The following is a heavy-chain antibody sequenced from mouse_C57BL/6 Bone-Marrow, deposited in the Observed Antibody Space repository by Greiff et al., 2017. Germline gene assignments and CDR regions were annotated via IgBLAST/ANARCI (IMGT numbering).Heavy chain of an antibody. J-gene: IGHJ4*01. CDR3: ARSDYDYDGYAMDY. D-gene: IGHD2-4*01. CDR2: IYIGNGYT. CDR1: GYTFTSYG. V-gene: IGHV1-58*01. Sequence: EVQLQESGAELVRPGSSVKMSCKTSGYTFTSYGINWVKQRPGQGLEWIGYIYIGNGYTEYNEKFKGKATLTSDTSSSTAYMQLSSLTSEDSAIYFGARSDYDYDGYAMDYWGQGTSVTVSS.